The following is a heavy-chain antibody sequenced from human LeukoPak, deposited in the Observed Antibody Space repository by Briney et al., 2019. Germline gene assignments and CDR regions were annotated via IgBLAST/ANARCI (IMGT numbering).Heavy chain of an antibody. D-gene: IGHD3-9*01. CDR2: ISGSSSTI. Sequence: GGSLRLSCAASGFTFSWYSMNWVRQAPGKGLEWVSYISGSSSTIYYADSVKGRFTISRDNAKNSLYLQMNSLRAEDTAVYYCARSYYDILTGPPYFDYWGQGSLVTVSS. V-gene: IGHV3-48*01. CDR1: GFTFSWYS. J-gene: IGHJ4*02. CDR3: ARSYYDILTGPPYFDY.